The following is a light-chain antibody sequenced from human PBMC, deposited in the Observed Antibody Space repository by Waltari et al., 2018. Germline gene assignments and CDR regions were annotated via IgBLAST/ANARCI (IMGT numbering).Light chain of an antibody. Sequence: QSALTQPASVSGSPGQSITISCTGTSRDVGGYNYVPWYQQHPGKAPKLMIYDVSNRPSGVSNRFSGSKSGNTASLTISGLQAEDEADYYCSSYTSSSTLVFGGGTKLTVL. CDR3: SSYTSSSTLV. CDR2: DVS. CDR1: SRDVGGYNY. J-gene: IGLJ2*01. V-gene: IGLV2-14*03.